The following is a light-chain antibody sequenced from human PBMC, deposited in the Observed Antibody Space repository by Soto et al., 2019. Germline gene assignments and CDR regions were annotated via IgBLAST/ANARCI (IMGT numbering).Light chain of an antibody. J-gene: IGKJ3*01. CDR3: QQYGSSPVS. Sequence: EIVLTQSPGTLSLSPGERATLSCRASQSVSNNYLAWYRQKPGQAPRFLMYGASSRATGTPDRFSGSGSGTDFTLTISRLEPEDYAVYYCQQYGSSPVSFGPGTKVDIK. CDR2: GAS. V-gene: IGKV3-20*01. CDR1: QSVSNNY.